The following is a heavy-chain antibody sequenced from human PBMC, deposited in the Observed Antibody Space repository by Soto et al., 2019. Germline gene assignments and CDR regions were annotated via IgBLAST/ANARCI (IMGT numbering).Heavy chain of an antibody. V-gene: IGHV1-18*01. CDR1: GYTYTTYG. J-gene: IGHJ6*02. CDR3: TREGSAPYYYYAMDA. Sequence: ASVKVSCKASGYTYTTYGISWVRQAPGEGLEWLGWINTHNGNTNYAQNLQGRVFMTADTSTNTAYMELRSLRSDDTAIYYCTREGSAPYYYYAMDAWGQGTTDTVSS. D-gene: IGHD3-10*01. CDR2: INTHNGNT.